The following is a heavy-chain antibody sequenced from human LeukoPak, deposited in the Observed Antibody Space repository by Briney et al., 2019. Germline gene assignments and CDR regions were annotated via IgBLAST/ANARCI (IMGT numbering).Heavy chain of an antibody. CDR1: GGSISSSSHW. D-gene: IGHD4-17*01. CDR3: AGRTTVTTNSTLY. Sequence: PSETLSLTCTVSGGSISSSSHWWGWIRQPPGKGLEWIGSIYYSGSPSYSPSLKSRVTISVDTSKNQFSLKLSSVTAADTAVYYCAGRTTVTTNSTLYWGQGTLVTVSS. CDR2: IYYSGSP. J-gene: IGHJ4*02. V-gene: IGHV4-39*07.